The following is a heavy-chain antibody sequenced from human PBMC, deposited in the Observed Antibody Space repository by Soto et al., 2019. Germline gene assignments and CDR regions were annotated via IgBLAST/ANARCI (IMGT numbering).Heavy chain of an antibody. J-gene: IGHJ2*01. CDR2: ISYDGSNK. CDR3: ASDPLWGTAMVRGYFDL. D-gene: IGHD5-18*01. V-gene: IGHV3-30-3*01. Sequence: QVQLVESGGGVVQPGRSLRLSCAASGFTFSSYAMHWVRQAPGKGLEWVAVISYDGSNKYYADSVKGRFTISRDNSKNMLYLQMNGLRAEDTAVYYWASDPLWGTAMVRGYFDLWGRVTLGTVSS. CDR1: GFTFSSYA.